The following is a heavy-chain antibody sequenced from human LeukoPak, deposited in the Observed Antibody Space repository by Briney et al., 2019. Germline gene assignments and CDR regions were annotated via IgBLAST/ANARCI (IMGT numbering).Heavy chain of an antibody. V-gene: IGHV1-69*04. D-gene: IGHD3-22*01. CDR2: IIPILDIV. Sequence: ASVKVSCKASGYTFTNYGISWVRQAPGQGLEWMGRIIPILDIVKYAPKFQGRVTITADKSTTTAYMELSSLRSEDRAIYYCARGPALPHYYDTSGYSEFFPHWGQGTLVTVSS. J-gene: IGHJ1*01. CDR1: GYTFTNYG. CDR3: ARGPALPHYYDTSGYSEFFPH.